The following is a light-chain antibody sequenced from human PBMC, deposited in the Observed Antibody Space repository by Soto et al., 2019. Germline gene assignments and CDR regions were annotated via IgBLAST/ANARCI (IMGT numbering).Light chain of an antibody. CDR2: STY. CDR3: ASWDDSLNAWL. Sequence: QSVLTQSPSASGTPGQTVSISCSGSNSNIGRNTVNWFQQVPGTAPKLLIFSTYQRPSGVPDRFSGSKSGTSASLAISGLQSEDDADYYCASWDDSLNAWLFGGGTKLTVL. V-gene: IGLV1-44*01. J-gene: IGLJ3*02. CDR1: NSNIGRNT.